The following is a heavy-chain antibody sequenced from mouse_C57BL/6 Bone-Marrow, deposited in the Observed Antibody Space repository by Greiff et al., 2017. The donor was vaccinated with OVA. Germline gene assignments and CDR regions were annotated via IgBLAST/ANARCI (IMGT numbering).Heavy chain of an antibody. J-gene: IGHJ4*01. Sequence: VQLQESGAELVRPGASVKLSCKASGYTFTDYYINWVKQRPGQGLEWIARIYPGSGNTYYNEKFKGKATLTAEKSSSTAYMQLSSLTSEDSAVYFCARGTVAARDYAMDYWGQGTSVTVSS. V-gene: IGHV1-76*01. D-gene: IGHD1-1*01. CDR2: IYPGSGNT. CDR3: ARGTVAARDYAMDY. CDR1: GYTFTDYY.